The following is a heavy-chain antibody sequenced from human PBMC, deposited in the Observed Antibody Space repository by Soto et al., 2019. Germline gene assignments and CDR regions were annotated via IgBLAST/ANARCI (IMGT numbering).Heavy chain of an antibody. J-gene: IGHJ3*02. CDR2: ISNRGTP. D-gene: IGHD2-15*01. Sequence: QVQLQESGPGLVKPSQTLSLICTVSGDSISSDNYFWSWIRQPPRQGLEWIGYISNRGTPYYTPSLKSRVTISLDTSKNRFSLDMYSVTAADTAVYYCAREVIVVALSDAFDIWGQGTMVTVSS. CDR1: GDSISSDNYF. CDR3: AREVIVVALSDAFDI. V-gene: IGHV4-30-4*01.